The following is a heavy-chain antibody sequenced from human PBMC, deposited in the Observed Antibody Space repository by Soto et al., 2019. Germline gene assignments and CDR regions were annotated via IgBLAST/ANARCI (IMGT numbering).Heavy chain of an antibody. V-gene: IGHV4-59*12. CDR2: FHNSGNP. CDR1: GGSISGYH. J-gene: IGHJ3*02. Sequence: PSETLSLTCSISGGSISGYHWNWIRQTPGKGVEWIGYFHNSGNPKYSSSLKSRVTISVDMSKKQSSLILRSVTAADTAVYYCAMLYMVRGVMGAFDIWGQGTMVPVAS. D-gene: IGHD3-10*01. CDR3: AMLYMVRGVMGAFDI.